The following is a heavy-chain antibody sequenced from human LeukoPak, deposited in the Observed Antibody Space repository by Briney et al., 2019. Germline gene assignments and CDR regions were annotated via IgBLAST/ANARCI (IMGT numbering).Heavy chain of an antibody. J-gene: IGHJ6*02. CDR3: ARLTSGNGLDV. CDR1: GFTFSDYY. D-gene: IGHD3-3*01. CDR2: IYSGNRT. Sequence: PGGSLRLSCAASGFTFSDYYMSWIRQAPGKGLEWVSVIYSGNRTKYADSVKGRFIISRDNSKNTLLFQMNSLRAEDTAVYYCARLTSGNGLDVWGRGTTVTV. V-gene: IGHV3-66*04.